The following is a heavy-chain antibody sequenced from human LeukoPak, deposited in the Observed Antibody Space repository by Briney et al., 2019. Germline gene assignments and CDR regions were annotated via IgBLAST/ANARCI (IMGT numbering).Heavy chain of an antibody. V-gene: IGHV3-64*04. D-gene: IGHD1-26*01. CDR1: GFTFSSYA. J-gene: IGHJ4*02. Sequence: GGSLRLSCSASGFTFSSYAMHWVRQAPGKGLEYVSAISSNGGSTYYADSVKGRFTISRDNSKKTLYLQMNSLLSEDTAVYCCARGKGSGAYLIDYWGQGTLVTVSS. CDR2: ISSNGGST. CDR3: ARGKGSGAYLIDY.